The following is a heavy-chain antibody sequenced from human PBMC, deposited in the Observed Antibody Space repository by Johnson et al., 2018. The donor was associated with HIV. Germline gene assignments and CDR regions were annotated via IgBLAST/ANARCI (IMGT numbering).Heavy chain of an antibody. D-gene: IGHD6-13*01. V-gene: IGHV3-66*02. J-gene: IGHJ3*02. CDR2: ISGGDDDT. Sequence: EVQLVESGGGLVQPGGSLRLSCAASGFTVSSNYMSWVRQAPGKGLEWVSVISGGDDDTYYADSVKGRFTISRDNSKNTLYLQMNSRRAEDTAVYYGAREVESGIALNYAVDIWGQGTMVTVSS. CDR1: GFTVSSNY. CDR3: AREVESGIALNYAVDI.